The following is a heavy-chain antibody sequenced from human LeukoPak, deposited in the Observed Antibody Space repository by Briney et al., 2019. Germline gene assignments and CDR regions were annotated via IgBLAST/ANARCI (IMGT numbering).Heavy chain of an antibody. Sequence: SETLSLTCAVYGGSFSDYYWSWIRQPPGKGLEWIGSINHSGSTYYNPSLKSRVTVSVDTSKNQVSLRLSSVTAADTAVYYCARVCSSGRCLDYWGQGTLVTVSS. V-gene: IGHV4-34*01. D-gene: IGHD2-15*01. J-gene: IGHJ4*02. CDR2: INHSGST. CDR1: GGSFSDYY. CDR3: ARVCSSGRCLDY.